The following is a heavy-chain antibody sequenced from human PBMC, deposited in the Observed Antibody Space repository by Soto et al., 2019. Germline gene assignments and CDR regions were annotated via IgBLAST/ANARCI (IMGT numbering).Heavy chain of an antibody. J-gene: IGHJ4*02. CDR3: ARGHRFGESRNHY. CDR1: GGSISSGDYY. D-gene: IGHD3-10*01. V-gene: IGHV4-30-4*01. Sequence: PSETLSLTCTVSGGSISSGDYYWTWIRQSPEKGLEWIGYIYSSGTTYYNPSLKSRVAMSVDTSKNQFSLNLSSVTAADTALYYCARGHRFGESRNHYWGQGTLVTASS. CDR2: IYSSGTT.